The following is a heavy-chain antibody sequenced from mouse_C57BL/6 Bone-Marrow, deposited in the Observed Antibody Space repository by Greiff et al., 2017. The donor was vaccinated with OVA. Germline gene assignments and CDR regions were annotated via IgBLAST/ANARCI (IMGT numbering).Heavy chain of an antibody. CDR2: FYPGSGSI. CDR1: GYTFTEYT. Sequence: VKLQQSGAELVKPGASVKLSCTASGYTFTEYTIHWVKQRSGQGLEWIGWFYPGSGSIKYTEKFKDKATLTADKSSSTVYMELSRLTAEDSAVYSCARHEEGDYYGSSSFAYWGQGTLVTVSA. D-gene: IGHD1-1*01. V-gene: IGHV1-62-2*01. J-gene: IGHJ3*01. CDR3: ARHEEGDYYGSSSFAY.